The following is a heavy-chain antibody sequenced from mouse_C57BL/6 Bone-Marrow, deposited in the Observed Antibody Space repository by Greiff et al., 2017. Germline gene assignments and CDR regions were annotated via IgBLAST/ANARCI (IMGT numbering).Heavy chain of an antibody. CDR2: ISDGGSYT. CDR3: ARGGYDYVDY. D-gene: IGHD2-3*01. Sequence: EVKLVESGGGLVKPGGSLKLSCAASGFTFSSYAMSWVRQTPEKRLEWVATISDGGSYTYYPDNVKGRFTISRDNAKNNLYLPMSHLKSEDTAMYYCARGGYDYVDYWGQGTTLTGSS. V-gene: IGHV5-4*03. J-gene: IGHJ2*01. CDR1: GFTFSSYA.